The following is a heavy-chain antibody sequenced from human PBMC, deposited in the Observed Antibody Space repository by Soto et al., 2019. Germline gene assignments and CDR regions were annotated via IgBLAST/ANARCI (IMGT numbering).Heavy chain of an antibody. D-gene: IGHD3-3*02. CDR3: ARSALGLATLKILDY. CDR1: GGSFSGYY. CDR2: MIHSGST. J-gene: IGHJ4*02. V-gene: IGHV4-34*12. Sequence: SGPLSLTFPLSGGSFSGYYWTWIRQLPGKGLEWIGRMIHSGSTNYNPSLERRVTISVDTSKNQFSLKLTSVTAADTAMYFCARSALGLATLKILDYWGQGSLVTVSS.